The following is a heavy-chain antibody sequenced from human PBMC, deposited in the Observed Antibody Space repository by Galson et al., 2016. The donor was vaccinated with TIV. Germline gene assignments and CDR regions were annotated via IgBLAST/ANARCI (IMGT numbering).Heavy chain of an antibody. CDR2: IYSGGDT. J-gene: IGHJ3*01. D-gene: IGHD4-17*01. CDR3: ARKDSSVHGDFRGAFDV. Sequence: SLRLSCAVSGFTVNAYHMSWVRQAPGKGLEWVSVIYSGGDTYYSDSVKGRFTISRDNSKNTVHLQMNSLRVEDTAVYYCARKDSSVHGDFRGAFDVWGQGTKVIVSS. V-gene: IGHV3-53*01. CDR1: GFTVNAYH.